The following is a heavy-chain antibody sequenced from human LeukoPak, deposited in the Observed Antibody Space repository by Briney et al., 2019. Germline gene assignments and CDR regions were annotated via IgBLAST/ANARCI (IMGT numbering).Heavy chain of an antibody. CDR2: IYSGGST. Sequence: GGSLRLSCAASGFTVSSNYMSWVRQAPGKGLEWVSVIYSGGSTYYADSVKGRFTISRDNSKNSLYLQMNSLRAEDTAVYYCASLSYYNSLAFDIWGQGTMVTVSS. CDR3: ASLSYYNSLAFDI. V-gene: IGHV3-66*01. CDR1: GFTVSSNY. D-gene: IGHD3-10*01. J-gene: IGHJ3*02.